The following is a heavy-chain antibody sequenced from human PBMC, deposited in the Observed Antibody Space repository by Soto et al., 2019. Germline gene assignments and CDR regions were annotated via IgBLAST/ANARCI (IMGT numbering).Heavy chain of an antibody. CDR3: ARDPGYSTTWHQVFEC. J-gene: IGHJ3*01. D-gene: IGHD6-13*01. V-gene: IGHV1-18*01. CDR2: ISTYNGNT. CDR1: GYTFTSYG. Sequence: GASVKVSCKASGYTFTSYGISWVRQAPGQGPEWMGRISTYNGNTNYVQRLQGRVTMTTDTSTNTAYMELRSLRYDGTAVYFCARDPGYSTTWHQVFECWGQGSMVIVSS.